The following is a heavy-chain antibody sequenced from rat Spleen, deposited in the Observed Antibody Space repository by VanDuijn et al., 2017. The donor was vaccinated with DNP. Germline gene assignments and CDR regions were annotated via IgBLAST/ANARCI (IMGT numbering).Heavy chain of an antibody. CDR2: ISYDGSRT. J-gene: IGHJ2*01. Sequence: EVQLVESGGDLVQPGRSLKLSCVASGFTFNNYWMTWIRQVPGKGLEWVAYISYDGSRTYYRDSVKGRFTISRDNAKSTLYLQMDSLRSEDTATYYCATLPGYKGYWGQGVMVTVSS. D-gene: IGHD1-4*01. V-gene: IGHV5-31*01. CDR3: ATLPGYKGY. CDR1: GFTFNNYW.